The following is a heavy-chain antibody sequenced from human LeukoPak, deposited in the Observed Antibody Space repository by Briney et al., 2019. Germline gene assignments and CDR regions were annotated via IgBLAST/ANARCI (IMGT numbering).Heavy chain of an antibody. Sequence: ASVKVSCTASGYTFTSYGISWVRQAPGQGLEWMGWISAYNGNTNYAQKLQGRVTMTTDTSTSTAYMELRSLRSDDTAVYYCARFVVVATFNWFDPWGQGTLVTVSS. V-gene: IGHV1-18*01. D-gene: IGHD2-15*01. CDR1: GYTFTSYG. CDR2: ISAYNGNT. CDR3: ARFVVVATFNWFDP. J-gene: IGHJ5*02.